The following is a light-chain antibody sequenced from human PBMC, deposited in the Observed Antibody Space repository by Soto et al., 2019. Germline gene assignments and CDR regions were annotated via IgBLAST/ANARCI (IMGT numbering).Light chain of an antibody. CDR2: GAS. J-gene: IGKJ1*01. CDR3: QQYGSSPRT. CDR1: QSISSNY. Sequence: EIVLTQSPGTLSMSPGERATLSCRASQSISSNYLAWYQQKPGQAHRLLIYGASSRATGIPDRFSGSGSGTDFTLTISRLEAEDFAVYYWQQYGSSPRTFGQGTKVEFK. V-gene: IGKV3-20*01.